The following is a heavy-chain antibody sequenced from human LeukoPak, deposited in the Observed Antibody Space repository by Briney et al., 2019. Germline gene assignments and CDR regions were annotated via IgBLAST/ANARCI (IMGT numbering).Heavy chain of an antibody. CDR1: GFTFSTYG. V-gene: IGHV3-30*02. CDR2: IRYDGSNK. Sequence: GGSLRLSCAASGFTFSTYGMHWVRQAPGKGLEWVAFIRYDGSNKYYADSVKGRFTISRDNSKSTLYLQMNSLRAEDTAVYSCSKDLSPMVGSKIFDYWGQGTLVTVSS. CDR3: SKDLSPMVGSKIFDY. D-gene: IGHD1-26*01. J-gene: IGHJ4*02.